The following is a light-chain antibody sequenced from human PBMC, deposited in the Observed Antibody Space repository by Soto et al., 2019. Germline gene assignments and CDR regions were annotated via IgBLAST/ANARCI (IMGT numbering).Light chain of an antibody. CDR2: GAS. V-gene: IGKV3-20*01. CDR3: QQYGSSPQA. J-gene: IGKJ1*01. Sequence: EIVLTQSPGTLSLSPGERATLSCRASQSVSSSYLAWYQQKPGQAPRLLIYGASSRATGIPDRFSGSRSGTDITLTIRRLEPEDLAVYYCQQYGSSPQAFGQGTKVDIK. CDR1: QSVSSSY.